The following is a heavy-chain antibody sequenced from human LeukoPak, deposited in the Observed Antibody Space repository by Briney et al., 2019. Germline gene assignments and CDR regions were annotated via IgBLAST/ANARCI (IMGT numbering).Heavy chain of an antibody. CDR2: ISGSGHST. J-gene: IGHJ6*02. D-gene: IGHD3-16*01. CDR3: AREMHTWGGSFYYYYGMDV. V-gene: IGHV3-23*01. CDR1: GFTFNNYA. Sequence: GGSLRLSCAASGFTFNNYAMSWVRQAPGKGLEWVSAISGSGHSTYSTDSVRGRFTISRDNSKNTLYLQMNSLRAEDTAVYYCAREMHTWGGSFYYYYGMDVWGQGTTVTVSS.